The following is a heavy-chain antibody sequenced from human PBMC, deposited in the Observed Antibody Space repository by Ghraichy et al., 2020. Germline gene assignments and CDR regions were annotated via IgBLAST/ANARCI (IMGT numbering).Heavy chain of an antibody. D-gene: IGHD2-2*01. CDR2: INSDGSST. J-gene: IGHJ4*02. CDR1: GFTFSSYW. V-gene: IGHV3-74*01. CDR3: ARDPRYCSSTSCHALDY. Sequence: GGSLRLSCAASGFTFSSYWMHWVRQAPGKGLVWVSRINSDGSSTSYADSVKGRFTISRDNAKNTLYLQMNSLRAEDTAVYYCARDPRYCSSTSCHALDYWGQGTLVTVSS.